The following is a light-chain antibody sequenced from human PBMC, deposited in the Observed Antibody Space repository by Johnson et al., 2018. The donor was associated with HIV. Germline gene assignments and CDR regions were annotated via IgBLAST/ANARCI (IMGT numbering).Light chain of an antibody. Sequence: QPVLTQPPSVSAAPGQRVTISCSGNNSNIGYNSVSWYQQAPGAAPKLLIYENNKRPSGIADRFSASKSGTSATLDITGLQTGDAADYYWGAWDSGLTAHFSFGSGTTLTVL. V-gene: IGLV1-51*02. CDR1: NSNIGYNS. J-gene: IGLJ1*01. CDR3: GAWDSGLTAHFS. CDR2: ENN.